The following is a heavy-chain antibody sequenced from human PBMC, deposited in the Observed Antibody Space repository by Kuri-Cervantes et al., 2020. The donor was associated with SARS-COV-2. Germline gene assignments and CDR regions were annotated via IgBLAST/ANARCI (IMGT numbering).Heavy chain of an antibody. CDR2: INHSGST. CDR1: GGSFSGYF. V-gene: IGHV4-34*01. D-gene: IGHD5-18*01. CDR3: ARGVGSPRRRSSYGCRPYNWFDP. J-gene: IGHJ5*02. Sequence: SQTLSLTCAVYGGSFSGYFWNWIRQPPGKGLEWIGEINHSGSTNYNPSLKSRVTISVDTSKNQFSLKMRSVTAADTAVYYCARGVGSPRRRSSYGCRPYNWFDPWGQGTLVTVSS.